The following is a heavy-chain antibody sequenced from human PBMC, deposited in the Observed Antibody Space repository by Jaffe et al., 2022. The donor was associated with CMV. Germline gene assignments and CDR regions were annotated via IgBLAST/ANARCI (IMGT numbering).Heavy chain of an antibody. CDR3: ARIQGGRSFLGAPPYYYMDV. Sequence: QVTLRESGPALVKPTQTLTLTCTFSGFSLSTSGMCVSWIRQPPGKALEWLARIDWDDDKYYSTSLKTRLTISKDTSKNQVVLTMTNMDPVDTATYYCARIQGGRSFLGAPPYYYMDVWGKGTTVTVSS. V-gene: IGHV2-70*15. CDR2: IDWDDDK. J-gene: IGHJ6*03. D-gene: IGHD1-26*01. CDR1: GFSLSTSGMC.